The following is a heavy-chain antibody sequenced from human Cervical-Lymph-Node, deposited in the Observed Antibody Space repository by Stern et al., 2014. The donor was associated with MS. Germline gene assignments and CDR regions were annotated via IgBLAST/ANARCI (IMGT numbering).Heavy chain of an antibody. CDR2: IRNKANGYST. Sequence: QLVESGGGLVQPGGSLRLSCAVSGFTFSDHFIDWVRQAPGKGLEWVGRIRNKANGYSTEYAASVKGRFTFSRDDSENSLSLQMNSLKTEDSAVYYCVRDNIFHGLDVWGQGTTVTVSS. D-gene: IGHD2/OR15-2a*01. V-gene: IGHV3-72*01. J-gene: IGHJ6*02. CDR1: GFTFSDHF. CDR3: VRDNIFHGLDV.